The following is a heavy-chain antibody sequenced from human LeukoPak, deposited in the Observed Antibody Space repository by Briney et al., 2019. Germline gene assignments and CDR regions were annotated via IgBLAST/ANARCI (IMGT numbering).Heavy chain of an antibody. CDR3: ARERYCTSTNCSNWFDP. J-gene: IGHJ5*02. CDR2: ISSSGGTI. Sequence: GGSLRLSCAASGFTFSDYYRSWVRQAPGKGLEWVSYISSSGGTIYYADSVKGRFTISRDNAKNSVYLQMNSLRAEDTAVYYCARERYCTSTNCSNWFDPWGQGTLVTVSS. CDR1: GFTFSDYY. V-gene: IGHV3-11*01. D-gene: IGHD2-2*01.